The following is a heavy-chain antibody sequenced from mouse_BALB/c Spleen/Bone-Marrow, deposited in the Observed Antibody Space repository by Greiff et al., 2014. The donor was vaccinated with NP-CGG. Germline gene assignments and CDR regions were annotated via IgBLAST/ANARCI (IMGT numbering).Heavy chain of an antibody. CDR1: GYTFTSYW. V-gene: IGHV1-69*02. J-gene: IGHJ2*01. CDR2: IDPSDSYT. CDR3: APRLDY. Sequence: VLLVESGAELVKPGASVKLSCRASGYTFTSYWMHWVKQRPGQGLEWIGEIDPSDSYTNYNQKFKGKATLTVDKSSSTAYMQLSSLTSEDSAVYYCAPRLDYWGQGTTLTVSS.